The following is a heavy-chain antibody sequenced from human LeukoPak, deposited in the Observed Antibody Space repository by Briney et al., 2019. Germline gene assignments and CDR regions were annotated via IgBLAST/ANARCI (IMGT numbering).Heavy chain of an antibody. D-gene: IGHD3-10*01. CDR1: GGSISSYY. CDR3: ARGPRSGFGDYFDY. CDR2: IFTSESP. Sequence: ASETLSLTCTVSGGSISSYYWSWIRQPAGKGLEWIGRIFTSESPNYNPSLKSRVTMSVDTSKNQFSLKLSSVTAADTAVYYCARGPRSGFGDYFDYWGQGTLVTVSS. J-gene: IGHJ4*02. V-gene: IGHV4-4*07.